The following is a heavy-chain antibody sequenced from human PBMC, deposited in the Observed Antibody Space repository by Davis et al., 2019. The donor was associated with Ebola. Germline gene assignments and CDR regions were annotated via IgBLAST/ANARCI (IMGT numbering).Heavy chain of an antibody. CDR1: GFTFSSYG. V-gene: IGHV3-30*18. Sequence: GGSLRLSCAASGFTFSSYGMHWVRQAPGKGLEWVAVISYDGSNKYYADSVKGRFTISRDNSKNTLYLQMNSLRAEDTAVYYCAKDKGDVVVMVPANLFDPWGQGTLVIVSS. J-gene: IGHJ5*02. D-gene: IGHD2-15*01. CDR3: AKDKGDVVVMVPANLFDP. CDR2: ISYDGSNK.